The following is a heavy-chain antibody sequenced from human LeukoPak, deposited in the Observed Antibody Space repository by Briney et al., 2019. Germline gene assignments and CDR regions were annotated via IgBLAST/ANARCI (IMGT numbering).Heavy chain of an antibody. CDR2: IYSGGST. D-gene: IGHD6-13*01. CDR1: GFTVSSNY. Sequence: GGSLRLSCAASGFTVSSNYMGWVRQAPGKGLEWVSIIYSGGSTYYADSVKGRFTISRDNSKSTLYLQMNSLRADDTAVYYCARGIAAAFDYWGQGTLVTVSS. J-gene: IGHJ4*02. V-gene: IGHV3-66*01. CDR3: ARGIAAAFDY.